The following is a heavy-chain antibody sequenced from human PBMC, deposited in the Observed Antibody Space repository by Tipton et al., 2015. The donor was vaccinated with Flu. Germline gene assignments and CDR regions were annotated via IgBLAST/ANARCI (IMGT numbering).Heavy chain of an antibody. V-gene: IGHV4-59*08. Sequence: TLSLTCTVSGGSISSYYWSWIRQPPGKGLEWIGYIYYSGSTNYNPSLKSRVTISVDTSKNQFSLKLSSGTAADTAVYYCARREGSSGWFGMDVWGQGTTVPVSS. J-gene: IGHJ6*02. CDR1: GGSISSYY. D-gene: IGHD6-19*01. CDR3: ARREGSSGWFGMDV. CDR2: IYYSGST.